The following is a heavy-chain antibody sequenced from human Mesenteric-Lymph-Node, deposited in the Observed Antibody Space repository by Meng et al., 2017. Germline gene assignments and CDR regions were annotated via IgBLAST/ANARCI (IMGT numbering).Heavy chain of an antibody. J-gene: IGHJ6*02. V-gene: IGHV3-20*04. Sequence: GESLKISCAASGFTFDEYGMTWVRQAPGKGLEWVSYIKWNGGSPSYADSVKGRFTISRDNSKNTLYLQMNSLRIEDTAVYYCAKEVVPAAIVPYYFYGMDVWGQGTTVTVSS. CDR3: AKEVVPAAIVPYYFYGMDV. CDR2: IKWNGGSP. D-gene: IGHD2-2*01. CDR1: GFTFDEYG.